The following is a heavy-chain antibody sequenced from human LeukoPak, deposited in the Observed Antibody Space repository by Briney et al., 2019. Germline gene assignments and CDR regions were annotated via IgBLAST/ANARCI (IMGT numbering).Heavy chain of an antibody. D-gene: IGHD3-3*01. J-gene: IGHJ4*02. CDR1: GFTFSNFG. CDR2: ISSSSSYI. Sequence: GGSLRLSCAASGFTFSNFGINWVRQAPGKGLEWVSSISSSSSYISYADSVKGRFTISRDNAKNSLDLQMNSLRAEDTAVYYCARDRSGNFDYWGQGTLVTVSS. CDR3: ARDRSGNFDY. V-gene: IGHV3-21*01.